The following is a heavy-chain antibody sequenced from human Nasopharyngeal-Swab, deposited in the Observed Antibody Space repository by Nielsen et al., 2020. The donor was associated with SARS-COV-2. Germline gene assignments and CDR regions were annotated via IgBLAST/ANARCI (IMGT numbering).Heavy chain of an antibody. Sequence: WIRQPPGKGLEWVSVIYSGGSTYYADSVKGRFTISRDNSKNTLYLQMNSLRAEDTAVYYCARDFDAFDIWGQGTMVTVSS. CDR2: IYSGGST. V-gene: IGHV3-53*01. CDR3: ARDFDAFDI. J-gene: IGHJ3*02.